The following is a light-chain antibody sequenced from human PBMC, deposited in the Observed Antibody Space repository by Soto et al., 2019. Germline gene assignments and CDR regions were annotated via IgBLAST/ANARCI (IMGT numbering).Light chain of an antibody. Sequence: QSVLTQPASVSGSPGQSITISCTGTSSDVGGYNYVSRYRQHPGKAPKLMLYEVSNRPSGVSNRFSGSKSGHTASLTISGLQAEDEADYYCSSYTSSTTPVVFGGGTKLTVL. CDR3: SSYTSSTTPVV. CDR1: SSDVGGYNY. CDR2: EVS. J-gene: IGLJ2*01. V-gene: IGLV2-14*01.